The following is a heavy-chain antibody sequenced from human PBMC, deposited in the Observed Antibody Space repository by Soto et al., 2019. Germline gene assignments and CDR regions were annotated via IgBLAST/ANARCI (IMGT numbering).Heavy chain of an antibody. Sequence: SETLSLTCAVSGDSVTNVNYFWTWIRQPPGGGLEWIGYISNSGISKYNPSLKSRVTMSQDTSKNQFSLNLHSVTAADTAVYFCARGEGNSYNAYNLDTWRQGALVTVSS. CDR3: ARGEGNSYNAYNLDT. J-gene: IGHJ5*02. CDR1: GDSVTNVNYF. CDR2: ISNSGIS. D-gene: IGHD1-20*01. V-gene: IGHV4-61*01.